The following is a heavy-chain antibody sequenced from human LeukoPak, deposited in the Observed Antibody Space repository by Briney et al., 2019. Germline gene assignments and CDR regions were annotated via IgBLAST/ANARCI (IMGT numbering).Heavy chain of an antibody. V-gene: IGHV4-59*01. Sequence: PSETLSLTCTVSGGSISSYYWSWIRQPPGKGLEWIGYIYYSGSTNYNPSLKSRVTISVETSKNQFSLKLSSVTAADTAVYYCATARRTVTTYFFDYWGQGTLVTVSS. D-gene: IGHD4-17*01. CDR2: IYYSGST. J-gene: IGHJ4*02. CDR3: ATARRTVTTYFFDY. CDR1: GGSISSYY.